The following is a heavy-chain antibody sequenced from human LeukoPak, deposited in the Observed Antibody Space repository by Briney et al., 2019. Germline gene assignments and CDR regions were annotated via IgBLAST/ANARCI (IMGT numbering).Heavy chain of an antibody. V-gene: IGHV4-59*11. CDR1: GGSISSHY. Sequence: SETLSLTCTVSGGSISSHYWSWIRQPPGKGLEWIGYIYSSGSTNYNPSLKSRVTISVDTSKNQFSLMLSSVTAADTAVYYCARYSSSWVSIDYWGQGTLVTVSS. CDR2: IYSSGST. D-gene: IGHD6-13*01. J-gene: IGHJ4*02. CDR3: ARYSSSWVSIDY.